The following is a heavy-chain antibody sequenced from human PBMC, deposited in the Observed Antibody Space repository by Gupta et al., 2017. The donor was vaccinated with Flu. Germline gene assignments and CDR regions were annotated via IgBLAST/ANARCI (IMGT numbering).Heavy chain of an antibody. Sequence: EVQLVESGGGLVQPGRSLRLSCTASGFTFGDYAMSWFRQAPGKGLEWVGFIRSKAYGGTTEYAASVKGRFTISRDDSKSIAYLQMNRLKTEDTAVYYCTRWSGERATILWFDYWGQGTLVTVSS. D-gene: IGHD5-24*01. CDR1: GFTFGDYA. CDR2: IRSKAYGGTT. J-gene: IGHJ4*02. V-gene: IGHV3-49*03. CDR3: TRWSGERATILWFDY.